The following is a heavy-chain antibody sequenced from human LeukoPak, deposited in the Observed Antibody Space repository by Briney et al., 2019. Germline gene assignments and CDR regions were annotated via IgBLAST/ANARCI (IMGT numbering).Heavy chain of an antibody. J-gene: IGHJ5*02. V-gene: IGHV3-9*01. CDR1: GFTFSDYY. CDR3: AKDKDYYDSSGHPAGFDP. CDR2: ISWNSGSI. D-gene: IGHD3-22*01. Sequence: GGSLRLSCAASGFTFSDYYMSWIRQAPGKGLEWVSGISWNSGSIGYADSVKGRFTISRDNAKNSLYLQMNSLRAEDTALYYCAKDKDYYDSSGHPAGFDPWGQGTLVTVSS.